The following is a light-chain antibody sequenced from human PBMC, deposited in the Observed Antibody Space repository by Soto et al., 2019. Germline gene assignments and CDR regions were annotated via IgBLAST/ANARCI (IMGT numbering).Light chain of an antibody. CDR1: SSDVGSYNY. J-gene: IGLJ3*02. CDR3: CSYSGSDTLL. CDR2: DVT. Sequence: QSALTQPRSVSGSPGESVTSSCTGTSSDVGSYNYVSWYQQYPGKAPKVMIYDVTERPSEVPDRFSGSKSGNTASLTISGLQAEHEVEYFCCSYSGSDTLLFGGGTTLTVL. V-gene: IGLV2-11*01.